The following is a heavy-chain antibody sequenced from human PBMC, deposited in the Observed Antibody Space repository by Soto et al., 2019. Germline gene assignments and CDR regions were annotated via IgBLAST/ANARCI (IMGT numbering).Heavy chain of an antibody. CDR3: ARGRVSYNWNRRYYFDY. CDR1: GYTFTSYG. V-gene: IGHV1-18*01. Sequence: ASVKVSCKASGYTFTSYGISWVRQAPGQGLEWMGWISAYNGNTNYAQKLQGRVTMTTDASTSTAYMELRSLRSDDTAVYYCARGRVSYNWNRRYYFDYWGQGTMVTVSS. D-gene: IGHD1-20*01. J-gene: IGHJ4*02. CDR2: ISAYNGNT.